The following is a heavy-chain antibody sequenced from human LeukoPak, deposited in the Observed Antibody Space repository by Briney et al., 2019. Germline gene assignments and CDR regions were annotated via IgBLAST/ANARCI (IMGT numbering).Heavy chain of an antibody. V-gene: IGHV3-21*01. D-gene: IGHD3-10*01. J-gene: IGHJ4*02. Sequence: PGGSLRLSCAASGFTFSSYSMNWVRQAPGKGPEWVSSISSSSSYIYYADSVKGRFTISRDNAKNSLYLQMNSLRAEDTAVYYCARDFRDYGSGINFDYWGQGTLVTVSS. CDR2: ISSSSSYI. CDR1: GFTFSSYS. CDR3: ARDFRDYGSGINFDY.